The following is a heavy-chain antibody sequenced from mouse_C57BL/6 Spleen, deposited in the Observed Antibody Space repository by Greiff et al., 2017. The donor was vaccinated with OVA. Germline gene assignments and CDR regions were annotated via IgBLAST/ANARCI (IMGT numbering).Heavy chain of an antibody. CDR1: GYTFTSYT. CDR2: INPSSGYT. V-gene: IGHV1-4*01. J-gene: IGHJ2*01. CDR3: ARGGDYDYFDY. D-gene: IGHD2-4*01. Sequence: QVQLQQSGAELARPGASVKMSCKASGYTFTSYTMHWVKQRPGQGLEWIGYINPSSGYTKYNQKFKDKATLTADKSSSTAYMQLSILTSEYSAVYYCARGGDYDYFDYCGQGTTLTVSS.